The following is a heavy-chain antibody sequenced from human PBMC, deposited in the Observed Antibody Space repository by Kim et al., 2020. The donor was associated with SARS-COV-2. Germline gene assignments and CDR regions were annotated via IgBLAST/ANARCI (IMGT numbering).Heavy chain of an antibody. D-gene: IGHD5-12*01. CDR3: RIVGTTYLDFDY. J-gene: IGHJ4*02. Sequence: SNPSRKSRVTISVDTSKNQFSLKLSSVTAADTAVYYCRIVGTTYLDFDYWGQGTLVTVSS. V-gene: IGHV4-39*01.